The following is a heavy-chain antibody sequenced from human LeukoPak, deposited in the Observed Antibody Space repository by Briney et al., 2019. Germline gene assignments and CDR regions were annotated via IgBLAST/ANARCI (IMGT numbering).Heavy chain of an antibody. CDR2: ISWNSGSI. V-gene: IGHV3-9*01. Sequence: GRSLRLSCAASGFTFDDYAMHWVRQAPGKGLEWVSGISWNSGSIGYADSVKGRFTISRDNAKNSLYLQMNSLRAEDTALYYCARYIWGSYRDFDYWGQGTLVSVSS. D-gene: IGHD3-16*02. CDR1: GFTFDDYA. J-gene: IGHJ4*02. CDR3: ARYIWGSYRDFDY.